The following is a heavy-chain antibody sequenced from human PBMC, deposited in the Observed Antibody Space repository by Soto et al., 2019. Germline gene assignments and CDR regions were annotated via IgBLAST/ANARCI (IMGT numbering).Heavy chain of an antibody. Sequence: GGSLRLSCSASGFTFSSYAMHWVRQAPGKGLEYVSAISSNGGSTYYADSVKGRFTISRDNSKNTLYLQMSSLRAEDTAVYYCVKDRLRYSSSWYGFYYYGMDVWGQGTTVTVSS. CDR3: VKDRLRYSSSWYGFYYYGMDV. CDR1: GFTFSSYA. V-gene: IGHV3-64D*08. CDR2: ISSNGGST. J-gene: IGHJ6*02. D-gene: IGHD6-13*01.